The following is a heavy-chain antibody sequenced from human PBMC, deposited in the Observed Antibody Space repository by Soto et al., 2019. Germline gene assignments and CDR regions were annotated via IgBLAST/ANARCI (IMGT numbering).Heavy chain of an antibody. Sequence: EVQLADSGGGLAQPGGSLRLSCAASGFTLSGYAMDWVRQAPGKGLEYVSGISSNGGGTYYANSVQGRFTISRDNSKNTVYLQMGSLRPEDMAVYYCARRARPDFYYMDVWGKGTTVTVAS. J-gene: IGHJ6*03. D-gene: IGHD6-6*01. CDR1: GFTLSGYA. CDR2: ISSNGGGT. CDR3: ARRARPDFYYMDV. V-gene: IGHV3-64*01.